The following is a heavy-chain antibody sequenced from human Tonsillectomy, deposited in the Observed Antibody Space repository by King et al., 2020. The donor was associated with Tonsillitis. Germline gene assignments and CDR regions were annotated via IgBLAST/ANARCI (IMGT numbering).Heavy chain of an antibody. CDR2: ISGTGDST. J-gene: IGHJ3*02. D-gene: IGHD1-1*01. Sequence: EVQLVESGGGFVQPGGSLRLSCAASGFTFSNYAMSWVRQAPGKGLEWVSGISGTGDSTYYADSVKGRFTISRDNSKNTLYLQMNSLRTEETAVYYCAVVGTDAFDIWGQGTMVTVSS. V-gene: IGHV3-23*04. CDR3: AVVGTDAFDI. CDR1: GFTFSNYA.